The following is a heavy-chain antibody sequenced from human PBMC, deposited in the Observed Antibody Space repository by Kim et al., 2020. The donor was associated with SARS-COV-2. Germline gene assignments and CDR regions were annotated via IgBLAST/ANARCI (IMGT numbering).Heavy chain of an antibody. CDR1: GFTVSSNY. J-gene: IGHJ6*02. D-gene: IGHD3-16*01. CDR3: ARAGSRGVFYYYYYYGMDV. CDR2: IYSGGST. V-gene: IGHV3-66*01. Sequence: GGSLRLSCAASGFTVSSNYMSWVRQAPGKGLEWVSVIYSGGSTYYADSVKGRFTISRDNSKNTLYLQMNSLRAEDTAVYYCARAGSRGVFYYYYYYGMDVWGQGTTVTVSS.